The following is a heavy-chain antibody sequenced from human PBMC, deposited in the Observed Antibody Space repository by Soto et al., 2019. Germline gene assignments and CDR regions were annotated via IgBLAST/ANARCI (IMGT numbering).Heavy chain of an antibody. J-gene: IGHJ4*02. D-gene: IGHD3-22*01. CDR3: ARDRPTDYDSSGLFDY. V-gene: IGHV3-33*01. Sequence: GGSLRLSCAASGFTFSSYGMHWVRQAPGKGLEWVAVIWYDGSNKYYADSVKGRFTISRDNSKNTLYLQMNSLRAEDTAVYYCARDRPTDYDSSGLFDYWGQGTLVTVSS. CDR2: IWYDGSNK. CDR1: GFTFSSYG.